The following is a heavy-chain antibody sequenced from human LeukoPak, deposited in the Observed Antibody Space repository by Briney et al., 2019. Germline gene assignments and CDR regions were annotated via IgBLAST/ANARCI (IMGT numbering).Heavy chain of an antibody. CDR3: ARVPVNPIQRSGSYSPNYYYYGMDV. CDR1: GGTFSSYA. D-gene: IGHD3-10*01. J-gene: IGHJ6*02. Sequence: SVKVSCKASGGTFSSYAISWVRQAPGQGLEWMGRIIPILGIANYAQKFQGRVTITADKSTSTANMELSSLRSEDTAVYYCARVPVNPIQRSGSYSPNYYYYGMDVWGQGTTVTVSS. CDR2: IIPILGIA. V-gene: IGHV1-69*04.